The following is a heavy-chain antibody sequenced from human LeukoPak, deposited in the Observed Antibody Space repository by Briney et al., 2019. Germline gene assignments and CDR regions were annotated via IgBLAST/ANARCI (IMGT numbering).Heavy chain of an antibody. CDR2: ISSSGSTI. J-gene: IGHJ3*01. V-gene: IGHV3-11*04. D-gene: IGHD3/OR15-3a*01. Sequence: PGGSLRLSCAASGFTFSDYYMSWIRQAPGKGLEWVSYISSSGSTIYYADSVKGRFTISRDNSKNTMYLQMGSLRPEDMGVYYCARAFRPASDPHDFYDFWGRGTTVTVSS. CDR3: ARAFRPASDPHDFYDF. CDR1: GFTFSDYY.